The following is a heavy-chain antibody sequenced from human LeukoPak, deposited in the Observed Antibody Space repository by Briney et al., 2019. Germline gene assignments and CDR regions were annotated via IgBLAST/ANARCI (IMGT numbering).Heavy chain of an antibody. Sequence: PGGSLRLSCAASGFTFNSYEMHSVGQGTGKGLEWVSGIDVDGGTYYPDSVKGRFTISRENARTSLYLQMNSLRAGDTAVYYCARRRTGLQSYSDAFDIWGQGTTVTVSS. CDR3: ARRRTGLQSYSDAFDI. D-gene: IGHD3/OR15-3a*01. CDR2: IDVDGGT. CDR1: GFTFNSYE. J-gene: IGHJ3*02. V-gene: IGHV3-13*04.